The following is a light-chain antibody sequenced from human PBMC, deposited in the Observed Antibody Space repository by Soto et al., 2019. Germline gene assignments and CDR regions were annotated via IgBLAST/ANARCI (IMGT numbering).Light chain of an antibody. CDR3: QQYTGPPTT. CDR1: QTVSSNY. V-gene: IGKV3-20*01. J-gene: IGKJ5*01. CDR2: GAS. Sequence: ESILTQSPDTLSLSPGERATLSFGASQTVSSNYLAWCQQRPGQAPRLLIYGASTRAAGIPDRFSGSGSGTDFTLTITRLEPEDSAVYFCQQYTGPPTTFGQGTRLEI.